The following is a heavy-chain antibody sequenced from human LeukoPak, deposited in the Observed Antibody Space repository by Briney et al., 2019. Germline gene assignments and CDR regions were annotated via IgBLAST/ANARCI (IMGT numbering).Heavy chain of an antibody. V-gene: IGHV4-39*07. D-gene: IGHD2-15*01. CDR1: GGSISSSSYY. CDR3: AREHCSGGSCYSIYYYYYMDV. CDR2: IYYSGST. Sequence: SETPSLTCTVSGGSISSSSYYWGWIRQPPGKGLEWIGSIYYSGSTYYNPSLKSRVTISVDTSKNQFSLKLSSVTAADTAVYYCAREHCSGGSCYSIYYYYYMDVWGKGTTVTVSS. J-gene: IGHJ6*03.